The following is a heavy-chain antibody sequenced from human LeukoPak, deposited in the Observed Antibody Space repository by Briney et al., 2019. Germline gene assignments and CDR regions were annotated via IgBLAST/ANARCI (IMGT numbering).Heavy chain of an antibody. CDR1: GGSISSYY. J-gene: IGHJ4*02. D-gene: IGHD3-22*01. V-gene: IGHV4-59*01. CDR2: IYYSGST. Sequence: SETLSLTCTVSGGSISSYYWSWIRQPPGKGLEWIGYIYYSGSTNYNPSLKSRVTISVDTSKNQFSLKLSSVTAADTAVYYCAADSSGYLDYWGQGTLVTVSS. CDR3: AADSSGYLDY.